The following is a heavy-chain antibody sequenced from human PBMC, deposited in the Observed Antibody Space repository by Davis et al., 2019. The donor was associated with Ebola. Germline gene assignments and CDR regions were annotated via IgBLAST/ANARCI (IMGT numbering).Heavy chain of an antibody. Sequence: GESLKISCAASGFTLSDHYMDWVRQAPGKGLEWVGRTRNKAKGYTTEYAASVKGRFTISRDDSKNSLYLQMNSLITEDTAVYYCARDFYDSSGHYHAQHWGQGTLVTVSS. CDR1: GFTLSDHY. CDR3: ARDFYDSSGHYHAQH. V-gene: IGHV3-72*01. CDR2: TRNKAKGYTT. J-gene: IGHJ1*01. D-gene: IGHD3-22*01.